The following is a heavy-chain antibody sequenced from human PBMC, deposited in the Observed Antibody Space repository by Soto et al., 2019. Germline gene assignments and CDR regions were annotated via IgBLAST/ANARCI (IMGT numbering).Heavy chain of an antibody. CDR1: GYTFTNYW. V-gene: IGHV5-51*01. CDR2: IYPGDSDT. CDR3: AASIFYYVMDV. Sequence: ESLKISCKGSGYTFTNYWIGWVRQMPGKGPEWMGIIYPGDSDTKYNPSFQGQVTISADKSITTTYLQWSSLKASDTAIYYCAASIFYYVMDVWGQGTTVTVS. J-gene: IGHJ6*02.